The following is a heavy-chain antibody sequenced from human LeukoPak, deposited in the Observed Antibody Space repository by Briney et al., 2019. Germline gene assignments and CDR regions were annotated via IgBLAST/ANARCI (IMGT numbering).Heavy chain of an antibody. D-gene: IGHD6-19*01. J-gene: IGHJ3*02. CDR1: GYTFTNYV. Sequence: GASVKLSCKASGYTFTNYVMHWVRQAPGQRLEWMGWINAGTGYTKYSQNSQGRVTFSRDESASTAYMELSSLRSEDTAVYYCAKDLMDTSAWYGAFDIWGQGTMVTVSS. V-gene: IGHV1-3*01. CDR2: INAGTGYT. CDR3: AKDLMDTSAWYGAFDI.